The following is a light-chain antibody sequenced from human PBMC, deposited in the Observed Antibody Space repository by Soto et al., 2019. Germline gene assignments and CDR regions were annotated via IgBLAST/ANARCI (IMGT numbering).Light chain of an antibody. Sequence: DIQLTQSPSFLSASVGDRVTITCRASQGISSYLAWYQQKPEKAPKLLIYAASTLQSGVPSRFSGSGSGTEFTLTISSLQPEDFATYYCQHLDSYSTCGQGTRLEIK. V-gene: IGKV1-9*01. CDR3: QHLDSYST. CDR1: QGISSY. J-gene: IGKJ5*01. CDR2: AAS.